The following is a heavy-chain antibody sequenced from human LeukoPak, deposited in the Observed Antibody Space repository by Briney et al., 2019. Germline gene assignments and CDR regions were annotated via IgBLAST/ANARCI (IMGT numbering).Heavy chain of an antibody. CDR3: ARGFAPHDF. V-gene: IGHV3-48*03. CDR1: GFTFSHYE. J-gene: IGHJ4*02. Sequence: GGSLRLSCAASGFTFSHYEMNWVRQAPGKGLEWVSYISTTGTTIFYADSVKGRFTISRDNAKNSLFLQMHSLRAADTAVYYCARGFAPHDFWGQGTLVTVSS. CDR2: ISTTGTTI.